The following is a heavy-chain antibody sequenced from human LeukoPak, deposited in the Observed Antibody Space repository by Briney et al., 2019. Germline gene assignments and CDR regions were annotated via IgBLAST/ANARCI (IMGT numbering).Heavy chain of an antibody. Sequence: GGSLTLSCAAARFTFSSYSMNWVRQAPGKGLEWVSSISSSSSYIYYADSVKGRFTISRDNAKNSLYLQMNSLRAEDTAVYYCAREVVGATTGWFDPWGQGTLVTVSS. CDR3: AREVVGATTGWFDP. D-gene: IGHD1-26*01. J-gene: IGHJ5*02. CDR2: ISSSSSYI. V-gene: IGHV3-21*01. CDR1: RFTFSSYS.